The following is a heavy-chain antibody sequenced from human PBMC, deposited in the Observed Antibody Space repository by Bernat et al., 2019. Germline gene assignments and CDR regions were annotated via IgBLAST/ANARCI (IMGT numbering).Heavy chain of an antibody. CDR1: GFTFSSYA. CDR3: AKLEENYDILTGYYYFDY. J-gene: IGHJ4*02. V-gene: IGHV3-23*01. D-gene: IGHD3-9*01. CDR2: ISGSGGST. Sequence: EVQLLESGGGLVQPGGSLRLSCAASGFTFSSYAMSWVRQAPGKGLEWVSAISGSGGSTYYADSVKGRFTISRDNSKNTLSLQMNQLRAEATALCYCAKLEENYDILTGYYYFDYWGPGTLVTVSS.